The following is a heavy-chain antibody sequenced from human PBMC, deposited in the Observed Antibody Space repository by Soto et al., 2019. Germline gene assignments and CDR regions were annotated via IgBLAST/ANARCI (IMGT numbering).Heavy chain of an antibody. CDR3: TRRYCSGGGCYSDSDY. CDR1: GFTLSGFD. V-gene: IGHV3-73*01. Sequence: GGSLRLSCAASGFTLSGFDIHWVRQASGEGLEWVGRIKTKVESYATELAASVKGRFTISRDDPKNTAYLEMNSLKTEDTAVYYCTRRYCSGGGCYSDSDYWRQGAPVTVSS. CDR2: IKTKVESYAT. J-gene: IGHJ4*02. D-gene: IGHD2-15*01.